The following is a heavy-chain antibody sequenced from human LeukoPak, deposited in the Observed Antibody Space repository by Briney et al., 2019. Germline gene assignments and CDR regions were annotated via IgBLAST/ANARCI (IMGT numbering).Heavy chain of an antibody. V-gene: IGHV4-59*12. CDR2: IYYSGST. CDR1: GGSISSYY. CDR3: ARGGLLWFGEYFGY. J-gene: IGHJ4*02. Sequence: SETLSLTCTVSGGSISSYYWSWIRQPPGKGLEWIGYIYYSGSTNYNPSLKSRVTISVDTSKNQFSLKLSSVTAADTAVYYCARGGLLWFGEYFGYWGQGTLVTVSS. D-gene: IGHD3-10*01.